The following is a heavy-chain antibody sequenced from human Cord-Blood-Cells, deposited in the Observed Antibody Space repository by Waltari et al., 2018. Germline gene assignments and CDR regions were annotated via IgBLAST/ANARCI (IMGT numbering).Heavy chain of an antibody. D-gene: IGHD2-2*01. CDR3: ARDLGYCSSTSCYDY. CDR1: GGTFSSYA. Sequence: QVQLVQSGAEVKKPGSSVKVSCKASGGTFSSYAISWVRQAPGKGLEWMGGVIPVRGRPNDAQKFQGRVTITADESTSTAYMELSSLRSEDTAVYYCARDLGYCSSTSCYDYWGQGTLVTVSS. J-gene: IGHJ4*02. V-gene: IGHV1-69*11. CDR2: VIPVRGRP.